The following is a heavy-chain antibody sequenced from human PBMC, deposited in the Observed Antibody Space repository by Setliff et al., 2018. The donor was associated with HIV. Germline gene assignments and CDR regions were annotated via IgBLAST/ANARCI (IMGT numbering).Heavy chain of an antibody. Sequence: GASVKVSCKSSGYTFTDYFMHWVRQAPGQGLEWMGWISPDNANTRISQRFRGSVTMTRDRSINTAYMEFSGLTSGDTAVYYCARQLSNSFDYWGQGTLVTV. CDR1: GYTFTDYF. V-gene: IGHV1-2*02. J-gene: IGHJ4*02. D-gene: IGHD1-1*01. CDR3: ARQLSNSFDY. CDR2: ISPDNANT.